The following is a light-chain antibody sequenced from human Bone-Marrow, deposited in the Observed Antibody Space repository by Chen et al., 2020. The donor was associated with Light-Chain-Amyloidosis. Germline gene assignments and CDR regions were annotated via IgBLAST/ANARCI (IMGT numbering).Light chain of an antibody. J-gene: IGLJ3*02. CDR2: KND. Sequence: QSVLTQPPSASGTPGQRVTISCSGATSNIGSDAVNWYQHVPGTAPKLLIYKNDRRPSGSPDRCSGSKYGTSASLAISGLQSEDEADYVGAGGDDSLNSWLFGGGTKLTVL. CDR1: TSNIGSDA. V-gene: IGLV1-44*01. CDR3: AGGDDSLNSWL.